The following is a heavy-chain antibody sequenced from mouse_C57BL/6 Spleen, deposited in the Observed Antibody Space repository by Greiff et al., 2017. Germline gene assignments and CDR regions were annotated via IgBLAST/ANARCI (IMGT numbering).Heavy chain of an antibody. CDR2: IWSDGST. V-gene: IGHV2-6-1*01. Sequence: QVQLQQSGPGLVAPSQSLSITCTVSGFSLTSYGVHWVRQPPGKGLEWLVVIWSDGSTTYNSALKSRLSISKDNSKSQVFLKMNSLQTDDTAMYYCARHEGYYGSRAMDYWGQGTSVTVSS. CDR1: GFSLTSYG. J-gene: IGHJ4*01. CDR3: ARHEGYYGSRAMDY. D-gene: IGHD1-1*01.